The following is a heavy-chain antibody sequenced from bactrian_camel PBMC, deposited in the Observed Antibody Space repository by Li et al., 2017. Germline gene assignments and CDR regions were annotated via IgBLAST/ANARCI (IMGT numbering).Heavy chain of an antibody. D-gene: IGHD1*01. CDR2: INTGGVMT. CDR3: ATTTYCTGGACYMSPDY. CDR1: GYTYCTYC. V-gene: IGHV3S1*01. J-gene: IGHJ4*01. Sequence: HVQLVESGGGSVQVGGSLRLSCAASGYTYCTYCMVWFRQAPGKGLEWVSSINTGGVMTYYADSVKGRATISRSNAKNTVYLQKNSLKSEDTARYYCATTTYCTGGACYMSPDYWGQGTQVTVS.